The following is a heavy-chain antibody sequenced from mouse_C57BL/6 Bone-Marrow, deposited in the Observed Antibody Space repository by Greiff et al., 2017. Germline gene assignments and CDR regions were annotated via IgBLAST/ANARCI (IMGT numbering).Heavy chain of an antibody. D-gene: IGHD3-2*02. CDR3: AREQLRLQLDY. CDR1: GYAFSSSW. J-gene: IGHJ4*01. V-gene: IGHV1-82*01. CDR2: IYPGDGDT. Sequence: VQLQQSGPELVKPGASVKISCKASGYAFSSSWMNWVKQRPGKGLEWIGRIYPGDGDTNYNGKFKGKATLTADKSSSTAYMQLSSLTSADSAVYFCAREQLRLQLDYWGQGTSVTVSS.